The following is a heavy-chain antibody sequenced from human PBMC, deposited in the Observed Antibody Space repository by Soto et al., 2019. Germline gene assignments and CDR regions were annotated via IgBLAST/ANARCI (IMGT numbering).Heavy chain of an antibody. D-gene: IGHD3-10*01. CDR2: FDPEDGET. V-gene: IGHV1-24*01. CDR1: GYTLTELS. J-gene: IGHJ6*02. CDR3: GTRYGSGRVYCYGMDV. Sequence: QVQLVQSGAEVKKPGASVKVSCKVSGYTLTELSMHWVRQAPGKGLEWMGGFDPEDGETIYAQKFQGRVTMTEDTAAGTADMGLSSLRAEDTGVDYCGTRYGSGRVYCYGMDVWGQGTAVTVSS.